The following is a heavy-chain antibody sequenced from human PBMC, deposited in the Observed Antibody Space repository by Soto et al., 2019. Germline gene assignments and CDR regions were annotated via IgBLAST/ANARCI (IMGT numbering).Heavy chain of an antibody. CDR3: ARDGRNGGYFDY. D-gene: IGHD2-8*01. CDR2: ISVYNGNT. V-gene: IGHV1-18*01. Sequence: QVQLVQSGAEVKKPGASVKVSCKASGYTFNSYGISWVRQAPGQGLEWMGWISVYNGNTNYAQKVQGRVTMTTDTSKSAAYMELRSLRSDDTAVYYCARDGRNGGYFDYWGQGTVVTVSS. CDR1: GYTFNSYG. J-gene: IGHJ4*02.